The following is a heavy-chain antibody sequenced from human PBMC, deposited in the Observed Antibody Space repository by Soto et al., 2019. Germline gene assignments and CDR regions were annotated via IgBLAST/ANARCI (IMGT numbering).Heavy chain of an antibody. Sequence: GGSLRLSCAASEFSFSSYAMHWIRQAPGKGLEWVAVISFDGNIIHYADSVKGRFIISRDNSKNTLYLQMHSLSGEDTVVYYCARTFDTIAYYFDYWGQGTLVTVSS. J-gene: IGHJ4*02. CDR3: ARTFDTIAYYFDY. CDR2: ISFDGNII. V-gene: IGHV3-30-3*01. D-gene: IGHD3-9*01. CDR1: EFSFSSYA.